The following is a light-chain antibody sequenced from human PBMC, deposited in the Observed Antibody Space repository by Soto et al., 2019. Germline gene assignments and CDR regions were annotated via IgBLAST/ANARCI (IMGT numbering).Light chain of an antibody. Sequence: QSVLTQPASVSGSPGQSITISCTGTSSDVGGYDYVSWYQLHPGKAPKLMVFEVNNRPSGVSYRFSGSKSDNTASLTISGLQAEDEADYYCWSYAVGRTYVFGTGTKVTVL. J-gene: IGLJ1*01. V-gene: IGLV2-14*01. CDR2: EVN. CDR1: SSDVGGYDY. CDR3: WSYAVGRTYV.